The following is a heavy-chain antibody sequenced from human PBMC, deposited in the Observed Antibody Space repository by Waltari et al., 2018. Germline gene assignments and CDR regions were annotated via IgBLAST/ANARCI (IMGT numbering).Heavy chain of an antibody. CDR2: INGDGDRT. CDR1: GFTFDDYA. V-gene: IGHV3-43D*04. Sequence: EVQLVESGGVVVQPGGSLRLSCAASGFTFDDYAMHWVRQAPGSGLEWGSLINGDGDRTYYADSVKGRFTSSIDNSRNSLFLQMNSLRGEDTALYYWARYIGPTGTTAYFDYWGQGTLVTVSS. J-gene: IGHJ4*02. CDR3: ARYIGPTGTTAYFDY. D-gene: IGHD1-1*01.